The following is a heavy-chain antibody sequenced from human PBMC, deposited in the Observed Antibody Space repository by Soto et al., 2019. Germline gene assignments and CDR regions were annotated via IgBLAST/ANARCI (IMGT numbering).Heavy chain of an antibody. CDR1: GGSISSYY. J-gene: IGHJ6*02. V-gene: IGHV4-59*01. CDR2: IYYSGIT. D-gene: IGHD1-20*01. CDR3: ARYKSKYYYGMDV. Sequence: QVQLQESGPGLVKPSETLSLTCTVSGGSISSYYWSWIRQPPGKGLEWIGYIYYSGITNYNPSLKSRVTISVDTSKNHFSLKLSSVTAAATAVYYCARYKSKYYYGMDVWGQGTTVTVSS.